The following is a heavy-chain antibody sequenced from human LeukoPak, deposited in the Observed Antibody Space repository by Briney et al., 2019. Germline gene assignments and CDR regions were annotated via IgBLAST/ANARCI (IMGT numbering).Heavy chain of an antibody. Sequence: PPETLSLTCAVSGYSISSGYYWGWIRQPPGKGLEWIGSIYHSGSTYYNPSLKSRVTISVDTSKNQFSLKLSSVTAADTAVYYCARLQASPYYFDYWGQGTLVTVSS. CDR2: IYHSGST. J-gene: IGHJ4*02. CDR3: ARLQASPYYFDY. V-gene: IGHV4-38-2*01. CDR1: GYSISSGYY.